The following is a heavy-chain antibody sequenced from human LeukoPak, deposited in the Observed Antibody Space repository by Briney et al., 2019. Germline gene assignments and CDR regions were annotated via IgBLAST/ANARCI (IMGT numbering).Heavy chain of an antibody. CDR1: GYTFTSYG. D-gene: IGHD3-22*01. CDR3: ASLYYDSSGYPAPRYFQH. V-gene: IGHV1-18*01. CDR2: ISAYNGNT. Sequence: ASVKVSCKASGYTFTSYGISWVRQAPGQGLEWMGWISAYNGNTNYAQKLQGRVTMTTDTSTSTAYMELRSLRSDDTAVYYCASLYYDSSGYPAPRYFQHWGQGTLVTVSS. J-gene: IGHJ1*01.